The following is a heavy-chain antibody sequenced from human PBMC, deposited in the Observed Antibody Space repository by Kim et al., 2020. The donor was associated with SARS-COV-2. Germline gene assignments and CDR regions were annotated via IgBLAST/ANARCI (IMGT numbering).Heavy chain of an antibody. Sequence: GGSLRLSCTASGFTFGDYAMSWVRQAPGKGLEWVGFIRSKAYGGTTEYAASVKGRFTISRDDSKSIAYLHMNSLKTEDTAVYYCTRGGWEVDTAMAYYFDYWGQGTLVTVSS. CDR3: TRGGWEVDTAMAYYFDY. CDR2: IRSKAYGGTT. J-gene: IGHJ4*02. V-gene: IGHV3-49*04. CDR1: GFTFGDYA. D-gene: IGHD5-18*01.